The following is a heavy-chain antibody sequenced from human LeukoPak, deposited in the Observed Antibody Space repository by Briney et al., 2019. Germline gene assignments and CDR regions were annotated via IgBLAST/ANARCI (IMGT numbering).Heavy chain of an antibody. Sequence: GGSLRLSCAASGFTFSSYGMSWVRQAPGKGLEWVSVIYSGGSTYYADSVKGRFTISRDNSKNTLYLQMNSLRAEDTAVYYCARTPTGYSGYDGFFDYWGQGTLVTVSS. CDR1: GFTFSSYG. CDR2: IYSGGST. J-gene: IGHJ4*02. D-gene: IGHD5-12*01. V-gene: IGHV3-53*01. CDR3: ARTPTGYSGYDGFFDY.